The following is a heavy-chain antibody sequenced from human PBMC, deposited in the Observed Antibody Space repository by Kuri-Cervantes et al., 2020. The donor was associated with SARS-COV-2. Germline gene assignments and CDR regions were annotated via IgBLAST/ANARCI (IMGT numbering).Heavy chain of an antibody. Sequence: SETLSLTCTVSGGSISGNHWNWIRQAPGKGLEWVGYIYSSGSTKYNPSLKSRVTMSVDTAKNQISLTLRSVTAADTAVYYCARGRIAAAGKTIDHWGQGTLVTVSS. CDR3: ARGRIAAAGKTIDH. CDR1: GGSISGNH. D-gene: IGHD6-13*01. CDR2: IYSSGST. J-gene: IGHJ4*02. V-gene: IGHV4-59*01.